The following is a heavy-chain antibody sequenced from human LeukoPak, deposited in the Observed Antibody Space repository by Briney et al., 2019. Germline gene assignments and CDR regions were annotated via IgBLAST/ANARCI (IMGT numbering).Heavy chain of an antibody. Sequence: GASVKVSCKASGYTFTSYGISWVRQAPGQGLEWMGWISAYNGNTNYAQKLQGRVTMTTDTSTSTAYMELRSLRSEDTAVYYCARSRPPLGTRWDYMDVWGKGTAVTVSS. V-gene: IGHV1-18*01. CDR1: GYTFTSYG. J-gene: IGHJ6*03. CDR3: ARSRPPLGTRWDYMDV. CDR2: ISAYNGNT. D-gene: IGHD1-1*01.